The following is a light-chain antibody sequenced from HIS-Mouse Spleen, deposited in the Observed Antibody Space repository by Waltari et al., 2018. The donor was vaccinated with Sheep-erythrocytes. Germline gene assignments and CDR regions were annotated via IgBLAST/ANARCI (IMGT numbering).Light chain of an antibody. J-gene: IGLJ1*01. CDR2: DVS. V-gene: IGLV2-11*01. Sequence: QSALTQPRSVSGSPGQSVTISCTGTSSDVGGYNYVSWYQQHPGKAPKLMVYDVSKPPSECPVRFSVSNSGNTASLTVSGLQAEYEADYYCCSYAGSYNHVFATGTKVTVL. CDR1: SSDVGGYNY. CDR3: CSYAGSYNHV.